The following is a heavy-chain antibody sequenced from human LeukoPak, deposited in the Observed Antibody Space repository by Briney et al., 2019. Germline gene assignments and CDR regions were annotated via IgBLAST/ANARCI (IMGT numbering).Heavy chain of an antibody. CDR3: ARIIAVGGTDWFDP. J-gene: IGHJ5*02. V-gene: IGHV3-21*04. Sequence: GGSLRLSCAASGFTFSSYSMNWVRQAPGKGLEWVSSISSSSSYIYYADSVKGRFTISRDNAKNSLYLQMNSLRAEGTAVYYCARIIAVGGTDWFDPWGQGTLVTVSS. D-gene: IGHD6-13*01. CDR1: GFTFSSYS. CDR2: ISSSSSYI.